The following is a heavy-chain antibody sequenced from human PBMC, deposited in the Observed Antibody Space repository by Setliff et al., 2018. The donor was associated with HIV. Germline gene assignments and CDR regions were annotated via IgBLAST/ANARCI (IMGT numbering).Heavy chain of an antibody. D-gene: IGHD3-10*01. CDR1: GFIFSDHD. J-gene: IGHJ4*02. CDR3: VLFRSGEPY. Sequence: PGGSLRLSCAASGFIFSDHDMDWVRQAPGKGLEWVGRSLHKATKEVHDYITEYGASVKGRFTLLRDDSTKSLYLQMNSLRTEDTAMYYCVLFRSGEPYWGQGTLVTVSS. CDR2: SLHKATKEVHDYIT. V-gene: IGHV3-72*01.